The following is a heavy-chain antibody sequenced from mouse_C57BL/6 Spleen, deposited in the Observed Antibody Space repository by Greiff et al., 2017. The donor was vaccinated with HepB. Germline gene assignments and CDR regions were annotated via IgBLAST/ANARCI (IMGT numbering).Heavy chain of an antibody. CDR1: GYTFTSYW. CDR3: TRGYEYDLIFAY. CDR2: IYPGNSDT. V-gene: IGHV1-5*01. Sequence: VQLQQSGTVLARPGASVKMSCKTSGYTFTSYWMHWVKQRPGQGLEWIGAIYPGNSDTSYNQKFKGKAKLTAVTSASTAYMELSSLTNEDSAVYYCTRGYEYDLIFAYWGQGTLVTVSA. D-gene: IGHD2-4*01. J-gene: IGHJ3*01.